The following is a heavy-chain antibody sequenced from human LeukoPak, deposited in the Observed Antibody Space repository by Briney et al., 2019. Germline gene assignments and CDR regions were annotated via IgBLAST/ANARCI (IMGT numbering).Heavy chain of an antibody. J-gene: IGHJ4*02. D-gene: IGHD2-8*01. CDR3: ARDVRLYYFDY. V-gene: IGHV3-23*01. Sequence: GGSLRLSCAASGFTFNTYAIGWVRQAPGKGLEWVSTIGGVGSATYYADSAKGRFTISRDNSKNTVYLQMNSLRADDTAVYFCARDVRLYYFDYWGQGALVTVSS. CDR2: IGGVGSAT. CDR1: GFTFNTYA.